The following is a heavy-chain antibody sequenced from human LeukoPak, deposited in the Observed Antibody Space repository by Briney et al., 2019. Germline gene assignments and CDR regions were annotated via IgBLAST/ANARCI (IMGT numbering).Heavy chain of an antibody. V-gene: IGHV3-21*01. D-gene: IGHD6-13*01. J-gene: IGHJ6*02. CDR2: ISSSSSYI. Sequence: PGGSLRLSCAASGFTFSSYSMNWVRQAPGKGLEWVSSISSSSSYIYYADSVKGRFTISRDNAKNSLYLQMNSLRAEDTAVYYCARDQGSGNSSSWYVYYYYYGMDVWGQGTTVTVSS. CDR3: ARDQGSGNSSSWYVYYYYYGMDV. CDR1: GFTFSSYS.